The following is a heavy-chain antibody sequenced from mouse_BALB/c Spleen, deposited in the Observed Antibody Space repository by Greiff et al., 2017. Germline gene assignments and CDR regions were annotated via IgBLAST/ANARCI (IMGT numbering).Heavy chain of an antibody. Sequence: VQLQQSGPGLVQPSQSLSITCTVSGFSLTSYGVHWVRQSPGKGLEWLGVIWSGGSTDYNAAFISRLSISKDNSKSQVFFKMNSLQANDTAIYYCARKDPRMSTGGMDYWGQGTSVTVSS. CDR3: ARKDPRMSTGGMDY. J-gene: IGHJ4*01. CDR1: GFSLTSYG. D-gene: IGHD2-4*01. CDR2: IWSGGST. V-gene: IGHV2-2*02.